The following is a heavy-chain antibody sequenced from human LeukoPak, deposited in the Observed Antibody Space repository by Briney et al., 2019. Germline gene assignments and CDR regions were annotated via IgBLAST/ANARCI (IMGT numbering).Heavy chain of an antibody. CDR3: ARVSYYDFWSGYYVFDY. V-gene: IGHV4-61*01. D-gene: IGHD3-3*01. CDR2: IYYSGST. Sequence: SQTLSLTCIVSGGSISRGSYYWRWLRQPPGKGLEWIGYIYYSGSTNYNPSLKSRVTISVDTSKNQFSLKLSSVTAADTAVYYCARVSYYDFWSGYYVFDYWGQGTLVTVSS. CDR1: GGSISRGSYY. J-gene: IGHJ4*02.